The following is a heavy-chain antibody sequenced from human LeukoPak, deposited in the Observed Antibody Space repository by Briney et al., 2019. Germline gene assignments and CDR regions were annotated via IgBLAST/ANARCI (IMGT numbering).Heavy chain of an antibody. J-gene: IGHJ4*02. Sequence: GASVKVSCKASGYTFTSYGISWVRQAPGQGLEWMGWISAYNGNTNYAQKLQGRVTMTTDTSTSTAYMELRSLRSDDTAVYYCARGRYYCSSTSCYNYFDYWGQGTLVTVSS. V-gene: IGHV1-18*01. CDR1: GYTFTSYG. D-gene: IGHD2-2*02. CDR2: ISAYNGNT. CDR3: ARGRYYCSSTSCYNYFDY.